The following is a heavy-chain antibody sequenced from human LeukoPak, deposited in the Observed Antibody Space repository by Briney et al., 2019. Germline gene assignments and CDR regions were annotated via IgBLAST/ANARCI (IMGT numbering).Heavy chain of an antibody. CDR3: AKDFVVVPGNVNYFDY. CDR2: IRPSGDNT. CDR1: GFTFSSYD. V-gene: IGHV3-23*01. Sequence: PGGSLRLSCAASGFTFSSYDMTWVRQAPGRGLEWVSSIRPSGDNTYYADSVKGRFTVSRDNSKNTLYVQMKSLRAEDTAVYYCAKDFVVVPGNVNYFDYWGQGTLVTVSS. J-gene: IGHJ4*02. D-gene: IGHD2-21*01.